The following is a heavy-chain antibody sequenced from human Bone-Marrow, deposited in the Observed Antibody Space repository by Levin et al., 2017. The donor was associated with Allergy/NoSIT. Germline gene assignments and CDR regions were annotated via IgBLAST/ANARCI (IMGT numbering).Heavy chain of an antibody. CDR2: ISTASTEK. J-gene: IGHJ4*02. V-gene: IGHV3-21*06. Sequence: GSLRLSCGVSGFTLGTYSMHWVRLAPGKGLEWVSSISTASTEKYYADSVKGRFTISRDNAKNLLFLQMNSLRAEDTAVYYCVRDRHYHDSSYGGDYWGRGTVVTVSS. D-gene: IGHD3-22*01. CDR3: VRDRHYHDSSYGGDY. CDR1: GFTLGTYS.